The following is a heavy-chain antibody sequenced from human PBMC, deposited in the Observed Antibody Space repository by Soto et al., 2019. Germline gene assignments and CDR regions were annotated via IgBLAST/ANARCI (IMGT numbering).Heavy chain of an antibody. D-gene: IGHD6-13*01. V-gene: IGHV3-23*01. CDR2: ISESGGST. CDR1: GFSFSDYA. J-gene: IGHJ4*02. CDR3: AKRSPYSSGWYSPIFDY. Sequence: GGSLRLSCAASGFSFSDYAMSWVRQAPGKGLEWVSVISESGGSTHYADSVRGRFTVPRDNSKNSLSLRMNSLRDEETAVYFCAKRSPYSSGWYSPIFDYWGQGA.